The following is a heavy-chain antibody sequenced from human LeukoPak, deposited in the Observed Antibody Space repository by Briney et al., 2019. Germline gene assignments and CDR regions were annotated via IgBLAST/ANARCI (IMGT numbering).Heavy chain of an antibody. CDR2: ISSSSSYI. D-gene: IGHD1-26*01. CDR3: AKFTGSTHSYYYYMDV. CDR1: GFTFSSYS. J-gene: IGHJ6*03. Sequence: GGSLRLSCAASGFTFSSYSMNWVRQAPGKGLEWVSCISSSSSYIYYADPVKGRFTISRDNAKNSLYLQMNSLRAEDTAVYYCAKFTGSTHSYYYYMDVWGTGTTVTVSS. V-gene: IGHV3-21*04.